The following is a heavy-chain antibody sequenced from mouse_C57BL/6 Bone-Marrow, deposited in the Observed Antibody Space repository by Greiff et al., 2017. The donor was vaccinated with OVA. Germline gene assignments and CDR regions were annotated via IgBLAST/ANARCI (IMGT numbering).Heavy chain of an antibody. CDR3: TAFITTVVAPYAMDY. D-gene: IGHD1-1*01. Sequence: QVQLQQSGAELVRPGASVTLSCKASGYTFTDYEMHWVKQTPVHGLEWIGAIDPETGGTAYNQKFKGKAILTADKSSSTAYMELRSLTSEDSAVYYCTAFITTVVAPYAMDYWGQGTSVTVSS. J-gene: IGHJ4*01. V-gene: IGHV1-15*01. CDR2: IDPETGGT. CDR1: GYTFTDYE.